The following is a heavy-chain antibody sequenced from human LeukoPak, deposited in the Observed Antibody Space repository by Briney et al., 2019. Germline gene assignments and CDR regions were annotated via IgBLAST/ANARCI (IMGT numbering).Heavy chain of an antibody. D-gene: IGHD5-12*01. V-gene: IGHV3-7*01. Sequence: PGGSLRLSCAASGFTFSSYWMSWVRQAPGKGLEWVANIKRDGSERYYIDSVKGRFTISRDNAKNALFLEMNSLRAEDTAVYYCARDSGYGGDYWGQGTLVTVSS. CDR2: IKRDGSER. J-gene: IGHJ4*02. CDR3: ARDSGYGGDY. CDR1: GFTFSSYW.